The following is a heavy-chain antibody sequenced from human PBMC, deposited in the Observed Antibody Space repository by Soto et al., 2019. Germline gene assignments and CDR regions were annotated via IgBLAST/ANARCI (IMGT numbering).Heavy chain of an antibody. CDR2: INAGNGNT. V-gene: IGHV1-3*01. Sequence: ASVKVSCKASGYTFTSYAMNWVRQAPGQRLEWMGWINAGNGNTKYSQKFQGRVTITRDTSASTAYMELSSLRSEDTAVYYCARFYYDSSGYLPSPYYYYYGMDVWGQGTTVTVSS. D-gene: IGHD3-22*01. CDR3: ARFYYDSSGYLPSPYYYYYGMDV. CDR1: GYTFTSYA. J-gene: IGHJ6*02.